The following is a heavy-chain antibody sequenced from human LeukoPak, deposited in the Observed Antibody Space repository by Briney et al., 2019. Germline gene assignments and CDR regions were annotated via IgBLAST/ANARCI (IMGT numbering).Heavy chain of an antibody. CDR2: TYYRSQQWHS. D-gene: IGHD3-3*01. V-gene: IGHV6-1*01. J-gene: IGHJ4*02. Sequence: SQTLSLTCAISGDSVSSNGTSWNWIRQSPSRGLEWLGRTYYRSQQWHSDYAPSVKGRITLNPDTSKNQFSLQLNSMTPEDTAVYYCGRETDFGVVTNWGQGTLVTVSS. CDR3: GRETDFGVVTN. CDR1: GDSVSSNGTS.